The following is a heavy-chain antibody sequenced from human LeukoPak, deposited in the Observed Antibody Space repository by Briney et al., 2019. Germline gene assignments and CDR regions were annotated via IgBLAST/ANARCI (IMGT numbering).Heavy chain of an antibody. CDR3: ARVTHCGGDCYYFDY. Sequence: SVKVSCKASGGTFSSYAISWVRQAPGQGLEWMGRIIPILGIANYAQKFQGRVTITADKSTSTAYMELSSLRSEDTAVYYCARVTHCGGDCYYFDYWGQGTLVTVSS. J-gene: IGHJ4*02. CDR2: IIPILGIA. V-gene: IGHV1-69*04. CDR1: GGTFSSYA. D-gene: IGHD2-21*02.